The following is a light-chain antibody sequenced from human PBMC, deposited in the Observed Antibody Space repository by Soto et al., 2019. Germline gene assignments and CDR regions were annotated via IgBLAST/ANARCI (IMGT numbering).Light chain of an antibody. CDR3: QQYDNWPPRLT. Sequence: EIVLTQFPATLSVSPGETVTLSCRASQSVSSYLAGYQQKPGQAPRLLIYGGSKKAGGVPDRFGGSGAGTEFTLTISSRQSEHSAVYYCQQYDNWPPRLTFGGGTKVEIK. CDR2: GGS. V-gene: IGKV3D-15*01. J-gene: IGKJ4*01. CDR1: QSVSSY.